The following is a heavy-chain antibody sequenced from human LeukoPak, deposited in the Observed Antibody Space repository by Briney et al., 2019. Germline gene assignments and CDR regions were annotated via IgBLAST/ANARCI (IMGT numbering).Heavy chain of an antibody. CDR1: GYTFTSYD. CDR2: MNPNSGNT. CDR3: AREGYSSSGGPDYYYYYGMDV. J-gene: IGHJ6*02. D-gene: IGHD6-6*01. V-gene: IGHV1-8*01. Sequence: EASVKVSCKASGYTFTSYDINWVRQATGQGLEWMGWMNPNSGNTGYAQKFQGRVTMTRNTSISTAYMELSSLRSEDTAVYYCAREGYSSSGGPDYYYYYGMDVWGQGTTVTVSS.